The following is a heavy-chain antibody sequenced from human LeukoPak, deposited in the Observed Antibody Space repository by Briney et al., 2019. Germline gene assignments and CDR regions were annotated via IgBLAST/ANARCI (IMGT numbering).Heavy chain of an antibody. D-gene: IGHD3-3*01. Sequence: GGSLRLSCAASGFTVSSNEMSWVRQAPGKGLEWVAIIKQDGSERYYVDSVKGRFTISRDNAKNSLHLQMNSLRAEDTAVYYCARGFLEWLFPYYMDVWGKGTTVTVSS. CDR2: IKQDGSER. J-gene: IGHJ6*03. V-gene: IGHV3-7*01. CDR3: ARGFLEWLFPYYMDV. CDR1: GFTVSSNE.